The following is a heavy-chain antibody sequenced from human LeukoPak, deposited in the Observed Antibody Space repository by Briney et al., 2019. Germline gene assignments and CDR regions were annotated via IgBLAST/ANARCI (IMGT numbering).Heavy chain of an antibody. J-gene: IGHJ5*02. CDR1: GGSISSGGYS. CDR3: ARVYGYVWGSYRPPSNWFDP. CDR2: IYHSGST. D-gene: IGHD3-16*02. Sequence: SQTLSLTCAVSGGSISSGGYSWSWIRQPPGKGLEWIGYIYHSGSTYYNPSLKSRVTISVDTSKNQFSLKLSSVTAADTAVYYCARVYGYVWGSYRPPSNWFDPWGQGTLVTVSS. V-gene: IGHV4-30-2*01.